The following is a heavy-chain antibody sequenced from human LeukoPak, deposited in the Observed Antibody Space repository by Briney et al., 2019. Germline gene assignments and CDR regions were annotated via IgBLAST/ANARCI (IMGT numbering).Heavy chain of an antibody. D-gene: IGHD4-17*01. J-gene: IGHJ2*01. CDR2: ISYDERKI. CDR1: GFTFSSYP. CDR3: ARGHYGDYAPNWYFDL. Sequence: PGGSLRLSCAASGFTFSSYPLHWVRQAPGKGLEWVTLISYDERKIYYADSVKGRFTISRDNSKNTLYLQMNNLRAEDTAVYYCARGHYGDYAPNWYFDLWGRGTLVTVSS. V-gene: IGHV3-30*04.